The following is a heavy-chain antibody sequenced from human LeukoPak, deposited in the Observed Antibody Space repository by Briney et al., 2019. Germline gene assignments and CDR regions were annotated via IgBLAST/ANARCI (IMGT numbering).Heavy chain of an antibody. D-gene: IGHD1-14*01. CDR3: AKTPPSYGR. Sequence: PGGSLRLSCAASGFTFDGYAMHWVRQAPGKGLEWVSLISGDGGTTYYADSVKGRFTISRDNSKNSLYMQMNSLRAEDTALYYYAKTPPSYGRWGQGTLVTVSS. CDR1: GFTFDGYA. CDR2: ISGDGGTT. V-gene: IGHV3-43*02. J-gene: IGHJ4*02.